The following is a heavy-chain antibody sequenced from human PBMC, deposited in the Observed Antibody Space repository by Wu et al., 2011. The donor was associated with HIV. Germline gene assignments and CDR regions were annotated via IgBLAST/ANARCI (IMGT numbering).Heavy chain of an antibody. V-gene: IGHV1-69*05. J-gene: IGHJ6*02. CDR1: GGTFSSYA. CDR2: IIPIFGTA. Sequence: QVQLVQSGPEVKKPGSSVKVSCKASGGTFSSYAISWVRQAPGQGLEWMGGIIPIFGTANYAQKFQGRVTITTDESTSTAYMELSSLRSEDTAVYYCARVDYYYGSGSYAPERGVYYYGMDVWGQGTTVTVSS. D-gene: IGHD3-10*01. CDR3: ARVDYYYGSGSYAPERGVYYYGMDV.